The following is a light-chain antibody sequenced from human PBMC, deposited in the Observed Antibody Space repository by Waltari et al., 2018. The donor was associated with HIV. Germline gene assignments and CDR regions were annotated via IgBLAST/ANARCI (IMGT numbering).Light chain of an antibody. V-gene: IGKV3-20*01. J-gene: IGKJ5*01. CDR1: HSVSGSN. Sequence: IVLTQSPDTLSLSPGETATLSCRASHSVSGSNLAWYQQKPGQPPRLLMFGTSSRATGTPDRFSGSGSGTDFTLTINGLGPDDFAVYHCQQCHDSLFIFGQGTRLDIK. CDR3: QQCHDSLFI. CDR2: GTS.